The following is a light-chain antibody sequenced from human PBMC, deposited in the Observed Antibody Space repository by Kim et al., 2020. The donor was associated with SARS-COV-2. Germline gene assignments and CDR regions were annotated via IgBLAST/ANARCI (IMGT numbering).Light chain of an antibody. J-gene: IGLJ1*01. Sequence: QSALTQPASVSGSPGPSITISCTGTSSDVGGYNYVSWYQQHPGKAPKLMIYDVSNRPSGVSNRFSGSKSGNTASLTISGPQAEDEADYYCSSYTSSTTPYVFGTGTKVTVL. CDR3: SSYTSSTTPYV. CDR1: SSDVGGYNY. V-gene: IGLV2-14*03. CDR2: DVS.